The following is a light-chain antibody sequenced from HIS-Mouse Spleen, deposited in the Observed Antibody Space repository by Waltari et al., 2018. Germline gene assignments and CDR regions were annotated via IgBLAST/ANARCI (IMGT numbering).Light chain of an antibody. CDR2: EGS. CDR3: CSYAGSSTWV. CDR1: CSDVGSSNL. J-gene: IGLJ3*02. V-gene: IGLV2-23*01. Sequence: QSALTQPASVSGSPGQSITISCTGTCSDVGSSNLVSRYQQHPGKAPKLMIYEGSKRPSGVSNRFSGSKSGNTASLTISGLQAEDEADYYCCSYAGSSTWVFGGGTKLTVL.